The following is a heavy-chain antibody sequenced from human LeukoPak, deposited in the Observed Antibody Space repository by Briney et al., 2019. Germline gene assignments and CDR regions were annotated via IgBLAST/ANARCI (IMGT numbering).Heavy chain of an antibody. CDR1: GFTFSSYE. CDR3: GRGRMNSFDI. J-gene: IGHJ3*02. CDR2: ISSSGSTI. Sequence: PGESLRLSCAASGFTFSSYEMNWVRQAPGKGQDWVSYISSSGSTIYYSDSVKGLFTMFREDAKQSLYLQMNSLRDEDTAVYYCGRGRMNSFDIWGQGTMVTVSS. D-gene: IGHD3-10*01. V-gene: IGHV3-48*03.